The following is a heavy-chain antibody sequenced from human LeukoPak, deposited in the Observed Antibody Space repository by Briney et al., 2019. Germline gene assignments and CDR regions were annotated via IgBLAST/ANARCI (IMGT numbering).Heavy chain of an antibody. Sequence: GGSLRLSCAVSGFTFNIYEFNWVRQAPGKGMKWLSYIDGSGNSIYYADSVKGRFTISRDNAKSSLYLQMSSLRADDTAVYYCARECLTCGGDSYDYWGQGALVTVSS. V-gene: IGHV3-48*03. CDR1: GFTFNIYE. D-gene: IGHD2-21*01. CDR3: ARECLTCGGDSYDY. J-gene: IGHJ4*02. CDR2: IDGSGNSI.